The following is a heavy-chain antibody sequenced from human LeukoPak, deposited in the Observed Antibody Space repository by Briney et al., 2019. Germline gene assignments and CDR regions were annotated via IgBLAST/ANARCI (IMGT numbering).Heavy chain of an antibody. CDR1: GFTFSSYW. Sequence: GGSLRLSCAASGFTFSSYWMSWVRQAPGKGLEWVANIKQDGSEKHYVDSVKGRFTISRDSAKDSLYLQMNSLRAEDTAVYYCARDAGSGPVFDYWGQGALVTVSS. V-gene: IGHV3-7*01. CDR2: IKQDGSEK. J-gene: IGHJ4*02. D-gene: IGHD6-19*01. CDR3: ARDAGSGPVFDY.